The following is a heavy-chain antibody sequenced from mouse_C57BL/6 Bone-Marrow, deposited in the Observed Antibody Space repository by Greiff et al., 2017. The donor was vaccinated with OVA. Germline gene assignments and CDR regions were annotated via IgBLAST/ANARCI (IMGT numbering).Heavy chain of an antibody. J-gene: IGHJ4*01. CDR2: IDPENGDT. CDR3: TTLSTAVVADAMDY. D-gene: IGHD1-1*01. V-gene: IGHV14-4*01. Sequence: EVQLQQSGAELVRPGASVKLSCTASGFNIKDDYMHWVKQRPEQGLEWIGWIDPENGDTEYASKFQGKATITADTSSNTAYLQLSSLTSEDTAVYYCTTLSTAVVADAMDYWGQGTSVTVSS. CDR1: GFNIKDDY.